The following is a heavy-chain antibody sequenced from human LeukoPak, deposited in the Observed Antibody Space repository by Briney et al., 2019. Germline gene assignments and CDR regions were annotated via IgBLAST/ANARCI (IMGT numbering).Heavy chain of an antibody. D-gene: IGHD3-3*01. CDR3: AKDLGLEIGAYYYMDV. J-gene: IGHJ6*03. CDR1: GSTFSSYG. CDR2: IWYDGSNK. V-gene: IGHV3-33*06. Sequence: GGSPRLSXAASGSTFSSYGMHWVRQAPGKGLEWVAVIWYDGSNKYYADSVKGRFTISRDNSKNTLYLQMNSLRAEDTAVYYCAKDLGLEIGAYYYMDVWGNGTTVTVSS.